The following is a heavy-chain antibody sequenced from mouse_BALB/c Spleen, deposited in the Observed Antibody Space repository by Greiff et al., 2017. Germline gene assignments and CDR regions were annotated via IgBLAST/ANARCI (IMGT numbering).Heavy chain of an antibody. J-gene: IGHJ4*01. CDR2: ISSGGSYT. V-gene: IGHV5-6-4*01. Sequence: EVKLMESGGGLVKPGGSLKLSCAASGFTFSSYTMSWVRQTPEKRLEWVATISSGGSYTYYPDSVKGRFTISRDNAKNTLYLQMSSLKSEDTAMYYCTRDQREYGNYEDAMDYWGQGTSVTVSS. CDR1: GFTFSSYT. CDR3: TRDQREYGNYEDAMDY. D-gene: IGHD2-10*02.